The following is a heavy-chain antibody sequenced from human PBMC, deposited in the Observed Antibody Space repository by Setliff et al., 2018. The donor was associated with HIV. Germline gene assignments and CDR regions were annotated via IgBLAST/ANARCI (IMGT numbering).Heavy chain of an antibody. J-gene: IGHJ1*01. Sequence: ASVKVSCKPSGYIFSNYYLHWVRQGPGQGLEWLGMINPSGGSTWYAQKFQGRVTMTRDTSTSTVYMELSSLRSEDTAVYYCARDPAPSSSASYFQHWGQGTPVTVSS. D-gene: IGHD6-6*01. CDR2: INPSGGST. V-gene: IGHV1-46*01. CDR3: ARDPAPSSSASYFQH. CDR1: GYIFSNYY.